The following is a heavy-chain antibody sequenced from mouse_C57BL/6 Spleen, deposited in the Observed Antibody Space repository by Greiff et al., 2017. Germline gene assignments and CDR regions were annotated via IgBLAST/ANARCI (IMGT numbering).Heavy chain of an antibody. D-gene: IGHD2-4*01. J-gene: IGHJ4*01. CDR3: ARSLYDYGYAMDY. CDR1: GYTFTSYW. V-gene: IGHV1-7*01. Sequence: VKLVESGAELAKPGASVKLSCKASGYTFTSYWMHWVKQRPGQGLEWIGYINPSSGYTKYNQKFKDKATLTAEKSSSTAYMQRSSLTYEDSAVYYCARSLYDYGYAMDYWGQGTSVTVSS. CDR2: INPSSGYT.